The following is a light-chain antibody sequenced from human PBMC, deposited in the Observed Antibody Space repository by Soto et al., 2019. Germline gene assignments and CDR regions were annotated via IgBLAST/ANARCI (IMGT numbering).Light chain of an antibody. CDR3: QHYGSSPPYT. CDR1: QTIVSW. CDR2: MAS. V-gene: IGKV1-5*03. J-gene: IGKJ2*01. Sequence: DVQMTQSPSTLSASIGDTVTITCRASQTIVSWLAWYQQKPGRPPKLLIYMASILDSGIPDRFSGSGSGTDFTLTISRLEPEDFAVYYCQHYGSSPPYTFGQGTKLEIK.